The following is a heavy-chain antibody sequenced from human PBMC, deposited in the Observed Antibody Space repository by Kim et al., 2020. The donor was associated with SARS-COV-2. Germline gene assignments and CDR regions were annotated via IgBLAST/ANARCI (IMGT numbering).Heavy chain of an antibody. J-gene: IGHJ5*02. CDR3: ASAPPEVWFDP. V-gene: IGHV4-31*03. Sequence: SETLSLTCTVSGGSISSGGYYWSWIRQHPGKGLEWIGYIYYSGSTYYNLYLKSRVTISVDTSKNHFSLKLSTVTDADTAVYYCASAPPEVWFDPWGQGTL. CDR1: GGSISSGGYY. CDR2: IYYSGST.